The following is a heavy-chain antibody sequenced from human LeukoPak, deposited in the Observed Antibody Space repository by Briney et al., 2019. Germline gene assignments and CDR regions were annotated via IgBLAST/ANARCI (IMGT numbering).Heavy chain of an antibody. CDR2: ISGSGGST. CDR1: GFTFSSYA. Sequence: GGSLRLSCAASGFTFSSYAMSWVRQAPGKGLEWVSAISGSGGSTYYADSVKGRFTISRDNSKNTLCLQMNSLRAEDTAVYYCAKDPCSSTSCYPYNWFDPWGQGTLVTVSS. CDR3: AKDPCSSTSCYPYNWFDP. V-gene: IGHV3-23*01. J-gene: IGHJ5*02. D-gene: IGHD2-2*01.